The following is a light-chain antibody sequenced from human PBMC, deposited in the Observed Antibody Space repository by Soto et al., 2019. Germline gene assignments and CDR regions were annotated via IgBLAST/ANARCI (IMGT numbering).Light chain of an antibody. CDR3: ATGDTSLSAWV. CDR2: DNN. CDR1: SSNIGDIS. Sequence: QSVLTQPPSVSAAPGQKVTISCSGSSSNIGDISVSWYQQLPGTAPKLLIYDNNQRPSGIPDRFSGSKSGTSATLGITGLQTGDEADYYCATGDTSLSAWVFGGGTKLTVL. J-gene: IGLJ3*02. V-gene: IGLV1-51*01.